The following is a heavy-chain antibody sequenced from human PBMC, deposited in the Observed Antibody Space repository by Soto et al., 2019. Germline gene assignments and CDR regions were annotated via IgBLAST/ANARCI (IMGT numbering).Heavy chain of an antibody. CDR1: GYTFTSYG. V-gene: IGHV1-18*01. CDR2: ISAYNGNT. CDR3: ARVWSSCSGGSCYLTHGPYYYYYYMDV. J-gene: IGHJ6*03. Sequence: ASVKVSCKASGYTFTSYGISWVRQAPGQGLEWMGWISAYNGNTNYAQKLQGRVTMTTDTSTSTAYMELRSLRSDDTAVYYCARVWSSCSGGSCYLTHGPYYYYYYMDVWGKGTTVTVSS. D-gene: IGHD2-15*01.